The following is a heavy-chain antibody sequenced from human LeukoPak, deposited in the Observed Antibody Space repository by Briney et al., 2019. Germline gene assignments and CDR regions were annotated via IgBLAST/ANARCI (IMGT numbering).Heavy chain of an antibody. V-gene: IGHV4-39*01. CDR2: IYYSGNT. CDR3: ARREGQFDP. CDR1: GGSVSSTSYH. Sequence: NTSETLSLTCTVSGGSVSSTSYHWAWIRQPPGKGLEWIGNIYYSGNTYYNPSLKSRVTISVDTSKNQFSLELSSVTAADTAVYYCARREGQFDPWGQGTLVTVSS. D-gene: IGHD1-26*01. J-gene: IGHJ5*02.